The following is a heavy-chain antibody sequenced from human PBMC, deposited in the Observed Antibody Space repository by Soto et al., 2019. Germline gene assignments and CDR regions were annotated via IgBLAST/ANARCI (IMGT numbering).Heavy chain of an antibody. Sequence: EVQLLESGGGLVQPGGSLRLSCAASGFTFSSYAMSWVRQAPGKGLEWVSAISGSGGSTYYADSVKGRFTISRDNSKNTLYLQMNSLRAEHTAVYYCAKSSSGSCSSTSCYEYFDYWGQGTLVTVSS. CDR2: ISGSGGST. V-gene: IGHV3-23*01. J-gene: IGHJ4*02. D-gene: IGHD2-2*01. CDR3: AKSSSGSCSSTSCYEYFDY. CDR1: GFTFSSYA.